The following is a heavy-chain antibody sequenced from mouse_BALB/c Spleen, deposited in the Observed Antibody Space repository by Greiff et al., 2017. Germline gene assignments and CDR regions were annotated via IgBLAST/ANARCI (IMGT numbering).Heavy chain of an antibody. D-gene: IGHD1-1*01. V-gene: IGHV5-9-4*01. Sequence: DVMLVESGGGLVKPGGSLKLSCAASGFTFSSYAMSWVRQSPEKRLEWVAEISSGGSYTYYPDTVTGRFTISRDNAKNTLYLEMSSLRSEDTAMYYCASYGSVFAYWGQGTLVTVSA. CDR1: GFTFSSYA. CDR2: ISSGGSYT. J-gene: IGHJ3*01. CDR3: ASYGSVFAY.